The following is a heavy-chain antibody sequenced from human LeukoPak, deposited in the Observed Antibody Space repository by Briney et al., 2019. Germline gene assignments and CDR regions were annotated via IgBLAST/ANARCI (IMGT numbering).Heavy chain of an antibody. CDR2: IYSSGSI. Sequence: SETLSLTCTVSGGSVSSYYWSWIRQPAGKGLEWIGRIYSSGSINYNPSLKSRVTMSVDTSKNQFSLKLSSVTAADTAVYYCARVGIAAAGMIYYYYYMDVWGKGTTVTVSS. CDR1: GGSVSSYY. CDR3: ARVGIAAAGMIYYYYYMDV. J-gene: IGHJ6*03. V-gene: IGHV4-4*07. D-gene: IGHD6-13*01.